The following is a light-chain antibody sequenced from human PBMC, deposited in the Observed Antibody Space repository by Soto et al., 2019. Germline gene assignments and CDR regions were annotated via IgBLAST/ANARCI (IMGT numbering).Light chain of an antibody. CDR2: EVS. J-gene: IGLJ2*01. CDR1: SSDVGGYNY. CDR3: SSYAGSNNLV. V-gene: IGLV2-8*01. Sequence: ALTQPPSASGSPGQSVTLSCTGTSSDVGGYNYVSWYQQHPGKAPKLMIYEVSKRPSGVPDRFSGSKSGNTASLTVSGLQAEDEADYYCSSYAGSNNLVFGGGTKLTVL.